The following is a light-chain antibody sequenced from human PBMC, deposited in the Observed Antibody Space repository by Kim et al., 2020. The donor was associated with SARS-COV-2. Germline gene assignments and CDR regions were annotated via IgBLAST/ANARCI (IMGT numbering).Light chain of an antibody. Sequence: EIVLTQSPGTLSLSPGEGATLSCRASQSVSSSLLAWYQQKPGQAPRLLMSGASSRATGIPDRFSGSGSGTDFTLTISRLEPEDFAVYYCQQYGSSPITFGQGTRLEIK. V-gene: IGKV3-20*01. J-gene: IGKJ5*01. CDR2: GAS. CDR1: QSVSSSL. CDR3: QQYGSSPIT.